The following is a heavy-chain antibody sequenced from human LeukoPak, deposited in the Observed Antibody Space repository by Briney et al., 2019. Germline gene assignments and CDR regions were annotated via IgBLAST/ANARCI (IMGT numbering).Heavy chain of an antibody. D-gene: IGHD4-17*01. CDR3: ARHTVTTAGHWFDP. Sequence: SETLSLTCTVSGGSISSYYWSWIRQPPRKGLEWIGYVFYSGSINYNPSLKSRVTISADTSKNQFSLKLNSVTAADTAVYYCARHTVTTAGHWFDPWGQGTLVTVSS. J-gene: IGHJ5*02. V-gene: IGHV4-59*01. CDR2: VFYSGSI. CDR1: GGSISSYY.